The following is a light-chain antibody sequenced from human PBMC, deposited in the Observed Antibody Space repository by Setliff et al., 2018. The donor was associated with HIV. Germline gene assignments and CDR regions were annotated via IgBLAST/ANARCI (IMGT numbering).Light chain of an antibody. V-gene: IGLV2-14*01. J-gene: IGLJ2*01. CDR1: SSDVGGYNY. Sequence: QSALTQPASVSGSPGQSITISCTGTSSDVGGYNYVSWYQQHPGKAPKLMIFEVSNRPSGISNRFSGSKSGNTASLTISGLQADDEADYYCSSYTSITTVVFGGGTK. CDR3: SSYTSITTVV. CDR2: EVS.